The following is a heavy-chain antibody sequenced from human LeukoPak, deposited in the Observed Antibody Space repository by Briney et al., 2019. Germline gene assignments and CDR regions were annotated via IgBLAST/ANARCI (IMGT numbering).Heavy chain of an antibody. CDR2: ISYDGSNK. CDR1: GFTFSSYA. J-gene: IGHJ4*02. V-gene: IGHV3-30*01. D-gene: IGHD1-26*01. CDR3: ARVPVGATTSLDY. Sequence: GGSLRLSCAASGFTFSSYAMHWVRQAPGKGLEWVAVISYDGSNKYYADSVKGRFTISRDNSKNTLYLQMNSLRAEDTAVYYCARVPVGATTSLDYWGQGTLVTVSS.